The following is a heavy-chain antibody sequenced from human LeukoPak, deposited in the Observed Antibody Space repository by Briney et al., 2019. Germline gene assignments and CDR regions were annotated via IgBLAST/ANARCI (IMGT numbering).Heavy chain of an antibody. D-gene: IGHD1-1*01. J-gene: IGHJ4*02. Sequence: GASVKVSCKASGYTFNTFGITWVRQAPGQGLEWLGWIAVYNGDTNYAQKFQGRVTMTRDTSISTAYMELSRLRSDDTAVYYCAREPGTTYYFDYWGQGTLVTVSS. CDR1: GYTFNTFG. CDR2: IAVYNGDT. V-gene: IGHV1-18*01. CDR3: AREPGTTYYFDY.